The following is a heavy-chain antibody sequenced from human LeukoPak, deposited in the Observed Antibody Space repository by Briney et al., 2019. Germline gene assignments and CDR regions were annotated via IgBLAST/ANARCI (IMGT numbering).Heavy chain of an antibody. D-gene: IGHD6-13*01. CDR2: ISASGGST. V-gene: IGHV3-23*01. Sequence: GGSLRLSCAASGITFSSYAMSWVRQAPGKGLEWVSTISASGGSTYYADSVKGRVTISRDDSKNTLYLQMNSLRAEDTALYYCAKDRTSSWYDKYFDYWGQGTLVTVSS. J-gene: IGHJ4*02. CDR3: AKDRTSSWYDKYFDY. CDR1: GITFSSYA.